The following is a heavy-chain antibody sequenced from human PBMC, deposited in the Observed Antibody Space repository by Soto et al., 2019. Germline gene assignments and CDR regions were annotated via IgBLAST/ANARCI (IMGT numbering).Heavy chain of an antibody. V-gene: IGHV4-59*01. CDR1: GGSISSYY. CDR3: ARGSLWFGELFDC. Sequence: SETLSLTCTVSGGSISSYYWSWIRQPPGKGLEWIGYIYYSGSTNYNPSLKSRVTISVDTSKNQFSLKLSSVTAADTAVYYCARGSLWFGELFDCWGQGTLVTVPQ. D-gene: IGHD3-10*01. J-gene: IGHJ4*02. CDR2: IYYSGST.